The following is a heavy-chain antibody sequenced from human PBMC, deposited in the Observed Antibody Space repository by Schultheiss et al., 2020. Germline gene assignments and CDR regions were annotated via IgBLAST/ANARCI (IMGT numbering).Heavy chain of an antibody. Sequence: SQTLSLTCTVSGGSVSSGSYYWSWIRQPPGKGLEWIGSIYYSGSTYYNPSLKSRVTISVDTSKNQFYLKLSSVTAADTAVYYCARIERLWFGSFDYWGQGTLVTVSS. CDR1: GGSVSSGSYY. V-gene: IGHV4-39*07. D-gene: IGHD3-10*01. CDR2: IYYSGST. CDR3: ARIERLWFGSFDY. J-gene: IGHJ4*02.